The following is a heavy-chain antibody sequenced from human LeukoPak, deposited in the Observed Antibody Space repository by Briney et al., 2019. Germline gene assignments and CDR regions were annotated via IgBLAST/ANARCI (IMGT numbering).Heavy chain of an antibody. J-gene: IGHJ4*02. CDR1: GGSISSYY. CDR2: IYYSGST. Sequence: SETLSLTCTVSGGSISSYYWSWIRQPPGKGLEWIGYIYYSGSTNYNPSLKSRVTISVDTSKNQFSLKLSSVTAADTAVYYCARVDCRAPGFDYWGQGTLVTVSS. CDR3: ARVDCRAPGFDY. D-gene: IGHD2-21*01. V-gene: IGHV4-59*01.